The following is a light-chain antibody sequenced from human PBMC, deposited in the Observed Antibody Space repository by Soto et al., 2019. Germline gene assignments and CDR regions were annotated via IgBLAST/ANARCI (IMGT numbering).Light chain of an antibody. CDR2: DVS. CDR3: SSYTSSSTLL. Sequence: QSALTQPASVSGSPGQSITISCTGTSSVVGGYNYVSWYQQHPGKAPKLMIYDVSNRPSGVSNRFSGSKSGNTASLTISGLQAEDEADYYCSSYTSSSTLLFGTGTKATVL. V-gene: IGLV2-14*01. CDR1: SSVVGGYNY. J-gene: IGLJ1*01.